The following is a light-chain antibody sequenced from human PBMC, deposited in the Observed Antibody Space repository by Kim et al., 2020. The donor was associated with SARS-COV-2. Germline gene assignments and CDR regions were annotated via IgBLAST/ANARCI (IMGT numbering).Light chain of an antibody. V-gene: IGKV3-11*01. CDR1: QSVNSY. CDR2: DVS. Sequence: EIVLTQSPATLSLSPGERATLSCRASQSVNSYLAWYQQKPGQAPRLLIYDVSNRATGIPARFSGSGSGTDFTLTISSLEPEDFAVYYCQQRKSWPLTFGGGTKVEI. J-gene: IGKJ4*01. CDR3: QQRKSWPLT.